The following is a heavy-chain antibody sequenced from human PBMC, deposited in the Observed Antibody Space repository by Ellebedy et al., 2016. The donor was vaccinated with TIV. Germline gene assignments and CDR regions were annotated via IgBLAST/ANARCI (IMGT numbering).Heavy chain of an antibody. Sequence: SETLSLTXTVSGGSISSGGYYWSWIRQHPGKGLEWIGYIYYSGSTYYNPSLKSRVTISVDTSKNQFSLKLSSVTAADTAVYYCARVPRRYCSSTSCPGAFDIWGQGTMVTVSS. V-gene: IGHV4-31*03. CDR1: GGSISSGGYY. J-gene: IGHJ3*02. D-gene: IGHD2-2*01. CDR3: ARVPRRYCSSTSCPGAFDI. CDR2: IYYSGST.